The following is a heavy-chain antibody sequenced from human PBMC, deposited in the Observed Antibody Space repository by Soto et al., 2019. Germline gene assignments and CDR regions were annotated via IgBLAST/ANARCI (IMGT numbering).Heavy chain of an antibody. CDR2: IYHSGST. CDR3: ARGVPYYYGSGASGWFDP. D-gene: IGHD3-10*01. Sequence: PSETLSLTCAVSGGSISSGGYSWSWIRQPPGKGLEWIGYIYHSGSTYYNPSLKSRVTISVDRSKNQFSLKLSSVTAADTAVYYCARGVPYYYGSGASGWFDPWGQGTLVTVSS. J-gene: IGHJ5*02. CDR1: GGSISSGGYS. V-gene: IGHV4-30-2*01.